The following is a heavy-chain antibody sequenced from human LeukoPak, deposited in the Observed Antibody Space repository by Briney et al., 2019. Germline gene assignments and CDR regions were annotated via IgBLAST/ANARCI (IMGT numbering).Heavy chain of an antibody. CDR3: ARAYSGGSYYYYYMDV. CDR1: GYRFSSFW. Sequence: GESLKISCKASGYRFSSFWIGWVRQMPGKGLEWMGIIYPGDSDTRYSPSFQGQVTISADKSTSTAYLQWSSLKASDTAMYYCARAYSGGSYYYYYMDVWGKGTTVTVSS. D-gene: IGHD1-26*01. CDR2: IYPGDSDT. V-gene: IGHV5-51*01. J-gene: IGHJ6*03.